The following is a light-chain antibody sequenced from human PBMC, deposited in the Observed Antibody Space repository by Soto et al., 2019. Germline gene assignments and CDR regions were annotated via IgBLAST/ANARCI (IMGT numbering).Light chain of an antibody. Sequence: QSVLTQPPSASGTPGQRVTISCSGSSSNIGSYYVYWYQQLPGTAPKLLSYRNNHRPSGVPDRFFGSKSGTSASLAISGLRSEDEADYYCAAWDDSLSGPVFGGGTKLTVL. V-gene: IGLV1-47*01. CDR3: AAWDDSLSGPV. CDR1: SSNIGSYY. CDR2: RNN. J-gene: IGLJ2*01.